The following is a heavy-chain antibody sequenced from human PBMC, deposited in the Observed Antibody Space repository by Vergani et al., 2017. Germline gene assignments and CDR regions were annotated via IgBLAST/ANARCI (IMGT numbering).Heavy chain of an antibody. D-gene: IGHD3-22*01. CDR1: GYTFTSYG. V-gene: IGHV1-18*04. Sequence: QVQLVQSGAEVKKPGSSVKVSCKASGYTFTSYGISWVRQAPGQGLEWMGWISAYNENTNYAQKLQGRVTMTTDTSTGTAYMELRSLKSDDTAVYYCAGDRAGLDSSGYYYGYWGQGTLVTVSS. J-gene: IGHJ4*02. CDR2: ISAYNENT. CDR3: AGDRAGLDSSGYYYGY.